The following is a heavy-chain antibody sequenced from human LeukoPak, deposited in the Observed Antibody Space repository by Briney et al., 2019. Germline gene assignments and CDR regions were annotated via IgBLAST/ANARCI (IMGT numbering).Heavy chain of an antibody. D-gene: IGHD2-2*01. Sequence: ASVKVSCKASGGTFSSYAISWVRQAPGQGLEWMGGIIPIFGTANYAQKFQGRVTITTDESTSTAYMELSSLRSEDTAVYYCARGLYDCSSTSCYPGVGYYFDYWGQGTLVTVSS. CDR3: ARGLYDCSSTSCYPGVGYYFDY. CDR1: GGTFSSYA. CDR2: IIPIFGTA. J-gene: IGHJ4*02. V-gene: IGHV1-69*05.